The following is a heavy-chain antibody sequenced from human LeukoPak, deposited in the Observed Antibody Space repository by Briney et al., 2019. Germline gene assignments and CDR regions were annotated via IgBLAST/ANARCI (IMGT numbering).Heavy chain of an antibody. CDR3: ARDSGDYYGSGSRFDP. D-gene: IGHD3-10*01. CDR2: INPNNGGT. V-gene: IGHV1-2*02. J-gene: IGHJ5*02. CDR1: GYRFTGYY. Sequence: ASVKVSCKASGYRFTGYYIHWVRQAPGQGLEWMGWINPNNGGTNYAQKFQGRVTMARDTSITTTCMELSSLRSDDTAVYYCARDSGDYYGSGSRFDPWGQGTLVTVSS.